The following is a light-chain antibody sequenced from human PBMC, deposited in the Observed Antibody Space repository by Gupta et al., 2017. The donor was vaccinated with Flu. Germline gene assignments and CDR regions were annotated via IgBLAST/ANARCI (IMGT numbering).Light chain of an antibody. CDR1: QSVSSY. Sequence: EIVLTQSPGTLSLSPGERATLSCRASQSVSSYLAWYQQKPGQAPRLLIYGASNRATGIPDRFSGSGSGTDFTLTISRLEPEDFAVYYCQQYGSSPPTFGQGTKLEIK. V-gene: IGKV3-20*01. CDR3: QQYGSSPPT. CDR2: GAS. J-gene: IGKJ2*01.